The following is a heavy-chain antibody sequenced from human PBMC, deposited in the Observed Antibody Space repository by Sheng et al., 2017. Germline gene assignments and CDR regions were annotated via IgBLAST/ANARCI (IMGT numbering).Heavy chain of an antibody. V-gene: IGHV3-23*04. D-gene: IGHD4-4*01. CDR1: GFTFSSCA. CDR2: VSGSGDST. Sequence: EVQLVESGGGLVQPGGSLRLSCAASGFTFSSCAMSWVRQAPGKGLEWVSAVSGSGDSTNYADSVKGRFTISRDNAKSTLYLHMNTLRAEDTAVYYCAKSPSNSYYHGMDVWGQGTTVAVSS. J-gene: IGHJ6*02. CDR3: AKSPSNSYYHGMDV.